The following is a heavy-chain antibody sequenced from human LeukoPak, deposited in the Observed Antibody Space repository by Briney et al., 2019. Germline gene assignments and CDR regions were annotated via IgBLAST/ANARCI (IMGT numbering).Heavy chain of an antibody. CDR1: GFTFSSYS. CDR2: ISSSSTI. V-gene: IGHV3-48*01. CDR3: ARYRIVVVPAADNYYYYMDV. J-gene: IGHJ6*03. Sequence: GGSLRLSCAASGFTFSSYSMNWVRQAPGKGLEWVSYISSSSTIYYADSVKGRFTISRDNAKNSLYLQMNSLRAEDTAVYYCARYRIVVVPAADNYYYYMDVWGKGTTVTVSS. D-gene: IGHD2-2*01.